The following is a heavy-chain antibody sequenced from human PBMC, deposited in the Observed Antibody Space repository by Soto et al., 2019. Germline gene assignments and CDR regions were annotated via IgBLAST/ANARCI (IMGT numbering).Heavy chain of an antibody. J-gene: IGHJ4*02. CDR2: ISSSSSTI. CDR1: GFTFSSYS. V-gene: IGHV3-48*01. CDR3: ARATGADKEDY. D-gene: IGHD3-10*01. Sequence: GGSLILSCAASGFTFSSYSMNWVRQAPGKGLEWVSYISSSSSTIYYADSVKGRFTISRDNAKNSLYLQMNSLRAEDTAVYYCARATGADKEDYWGQGTLVTVS.